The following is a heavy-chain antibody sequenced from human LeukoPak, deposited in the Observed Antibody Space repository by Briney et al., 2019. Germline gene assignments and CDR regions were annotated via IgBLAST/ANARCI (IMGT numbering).Heavy chain of an antibody. D-gene: IGHD1-1*01. CDR3: ARVGGTNYYYYGMDV. J-gene: IGHJ6*02. Sequence: SETLSLTCTVSGGSVSSGGYYWSWIRQPPGKGLEWIGYIYDSRSTNYNPSLKSRVTISVDTSKNQFSLKLSSVTAADTAVYYCARVGGTNYYYYGMDVWGQGTTVTVSS. CDR2: IYDSRST. CDR1: GGSVSSGGYY. V-gene: IGHV4-61*08.